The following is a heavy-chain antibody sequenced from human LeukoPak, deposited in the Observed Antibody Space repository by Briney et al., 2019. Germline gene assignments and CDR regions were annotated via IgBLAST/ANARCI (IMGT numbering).Heavy chain of an antibody. CDR2: ISSSSSYT. V-gene: IGHV3-11*05. D-gene: IGHD2-2*01. CDR1: GFTLSDYY. J-gene: IGHJ4*02. Sequence: GGSLRLSCAASGFTLSDYYMSWIRQAPGKGLEWVSYISSSSSYTNYADSVKGRFTISRDNAKNSLYLQMNSLRAEDTAVYYCARVNCSSTSCHFDYWGQGTLVTVSS. CDR3: ARVNCSSTSCHFDY.